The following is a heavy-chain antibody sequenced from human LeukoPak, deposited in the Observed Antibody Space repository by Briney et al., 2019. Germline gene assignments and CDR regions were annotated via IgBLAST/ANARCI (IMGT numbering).Heavy chain of an antibody. V-gene: IGHV4-30-2*01. CDR2: IYHSGST. J-gene: IGHJ6*03. CDR3: ARDRQLESYYYYMDV. CDR1: GGSISSGGYY. Sequence: SETLSLTCTVSGGSISSGGYYWSWIRQPPGKGLEWIGYIYHSGSTYYNPSLKSRVTISVDRSKNQFSLKLSSVTAADTAVYYCARDRQLESYYYYMDVWGKGTTVTVSS. D-gene: IGHD1-1*01.